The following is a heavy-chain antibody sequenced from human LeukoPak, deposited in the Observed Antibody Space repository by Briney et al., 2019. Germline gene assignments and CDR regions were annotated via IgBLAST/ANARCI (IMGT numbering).Heavy chain of an antibody. CDR2: INHSGST. Sequence: SETLSLTCAVYGGSFSGYYWSWIRQPPGKELEWIGEINHSGSTNYNPSLKSRVTISVDTSKNQFSLKLSSVTAADTAVYYCASRNYDYVWGSYRSVDYWGQGTLVTVSS. V-gene: IGHV4-34*01. D-gene: IGHD3-16*02. CDR3: ASRNYDYVWGSYRSVDY. CDR1: GGSFSGYY. J-gene: IGHJ4*02.